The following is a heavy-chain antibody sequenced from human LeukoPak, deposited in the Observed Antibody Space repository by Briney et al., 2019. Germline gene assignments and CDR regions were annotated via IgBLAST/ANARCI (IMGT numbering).Heavy chain of an antibody. CDR3: ARQRTTVAAGGDFDY. Sequence: GGSLSLSCAVSGFTFSNYEMNWVRQAPGKGLEWVAYIIGGGRIIYYADSVKGRFTISRDNAKNSLYLKMNSLRAEDTAVYYCARQRTTVAAGGDFDYWGQGTLVTVSS. CDR2: IIGGGRII. CDR1: GFTFSNYE. J-gene: IGHJ4*02. V-gene: IGHV3-48*03. D-gene: IGHD6-19*01.